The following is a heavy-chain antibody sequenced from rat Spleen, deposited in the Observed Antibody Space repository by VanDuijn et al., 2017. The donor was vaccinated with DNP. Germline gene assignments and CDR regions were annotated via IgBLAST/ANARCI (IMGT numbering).Heavy chain of an antibody. CDR3: ARWSDYFDY. Sequence: EVQLQESGPGLVKPSQSLSLTCSVTGYSITSTYWGWIRKFPGNKMEWIGYITYSGRTRYNPSLKSRISITRDTSKNQFFLQLNSLTTEDTATYYCARWSDYFDYWGQGVMVTVSS. V-gene: IGHV3-1*01. J-gene: IGHJ2*01. CDR1: GYSITSTY. CDR2: ITYSGRT.